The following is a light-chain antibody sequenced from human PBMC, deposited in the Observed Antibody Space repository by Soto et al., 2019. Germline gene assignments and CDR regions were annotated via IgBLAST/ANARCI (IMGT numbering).Light chain of an antibody. Sequence: IVLTQSPATLSVSPGERATLSCRASQSVSSNLAWYQQKPGQAPRLLISGASTRATGVPARFSGSGSGTEFTLTITSLQSEDFAVYCCQQYNDWPLTFGGGTKVEIK. CDR2: GAS. CDR3: QQYNDWPLT. CDR1: QSVSSN. J-gene: IGKJ4*01. V-gene: IGKV3D-15*01.